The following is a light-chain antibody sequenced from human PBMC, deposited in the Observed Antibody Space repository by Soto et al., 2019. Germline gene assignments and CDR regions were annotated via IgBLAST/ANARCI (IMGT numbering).Light chain of an antibody. J-gene: IGKJ4*01. CDR1: QNINNN. CDR2: GAS. V-gene: IGKV3-15*01. Sequence: EIVMTQSPATLSVSPGERATLSCRASQNINNNLAWYQQKPGQGPRLLIYGASSRATGIPARLSGSGSGTGFTLTISSLQSEDFAIYYCQQYNNWPLTFGGGTKVEIK. CDR3: QQYNNWPLT.